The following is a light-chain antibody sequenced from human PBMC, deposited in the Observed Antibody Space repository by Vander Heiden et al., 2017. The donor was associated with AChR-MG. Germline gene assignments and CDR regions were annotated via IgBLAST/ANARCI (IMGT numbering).Light chain of an antibody. Sequence: QSALTQPASVSGSPGQSITISCTGTSSNVGGYNDVSWYQQHPGTAPKLIIYEVSKRPSGVSNRFSGSKSGTTASLTISGLQAEDEADYYCSSYKSSSTNWVFGGGTKLTVL. J-gene: IGLJ3*02. CDR1: SSNVGGYND. V-gene: IGLV2-14*01. CDR2: EVS. CDR3: SSYKSSSTNWV.